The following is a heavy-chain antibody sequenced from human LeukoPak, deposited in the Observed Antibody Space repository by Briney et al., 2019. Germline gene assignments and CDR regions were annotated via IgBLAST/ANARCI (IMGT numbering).Heavy chain of an antibody. D-gene: IGHD3-10*01. J-gene: IGHJ5*02. CDR2: IYSGGST. CDR1: GFTVSSNY. V-gene: IGHV3-66*01. Sequence: GGSLRLSCAASGFTVSSNYMSWVRQAPGKGLEWVSVIYSGGSTYYADSVKGRFTISRDNAKNSLYLQMNSLRAEDTAVYYCARDSSPLLWFGEYKPNNWFDPWGQGTLVTVSS. CDR3: ARDSSPLLWFGEYKPNNWFDP.